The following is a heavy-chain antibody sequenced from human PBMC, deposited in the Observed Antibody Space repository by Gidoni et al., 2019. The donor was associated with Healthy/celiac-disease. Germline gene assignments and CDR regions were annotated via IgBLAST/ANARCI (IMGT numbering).Heavy chain of an antibody. CDR1: GGSISSYY. D-gene: IGHD3-3*01. CDR2: IYYSGST. CDR3: ARGGYDFWSGYYLHFDY. V-gene: IGHV4-59*01. J-gene: IGHJ4*02. Sequence: QVQLQESGPGLVKPSETLSLPCTVSGGSISSYYWSWIRQPPGKGLEWIGYIYYSGSTNYNPSLKSRVTISVDTSKNQFSLKLSSVTAADTAVYYCARGGYDFWSGYYLHFDYWGQGTLVTVSS.